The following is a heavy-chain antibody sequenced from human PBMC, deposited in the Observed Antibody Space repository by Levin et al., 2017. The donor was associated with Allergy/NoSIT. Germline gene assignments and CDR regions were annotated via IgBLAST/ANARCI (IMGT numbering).Heavy chain of an antibody. CDR1: GGSISSYY. J-gene: IGHJ3*02. Sequence: SETLSLTCTVSGGSISSYYWSWIRQPPGKGLEWIGYIYYSGSTNYNPSLKSRVTISVDTSKNQFSLKLSSVTAADTAVYYCAREIFGPYYDILTGPLGAFDIWGQGTMVTVSS. CDR3: AREIFGPYYDILTGPLGAFDI. D-gene: IGHD3-9*01. V-gene: IGHV4-59*01. CDR2: IYYSGST.